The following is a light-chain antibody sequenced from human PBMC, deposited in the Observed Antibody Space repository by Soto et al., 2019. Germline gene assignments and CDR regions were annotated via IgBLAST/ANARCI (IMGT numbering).Light chain of an antibody. J-gene: IGLJ2*01. V-gene: IGLV2-14*01. Sequence: QSVLTQPASMSGSPGQSITISCSGTTSDIGGYNFVSWYQHHPGKAPKLMIYEVSNRPSGVSNRFSGSKSGNTASLTISGLQAEDEADYYCSSYTTNLSLVFGGGTKVTVL. CDR3: SSYTTNLSLV. CDR2: EVS. CDR1: TSDIGGYNF.